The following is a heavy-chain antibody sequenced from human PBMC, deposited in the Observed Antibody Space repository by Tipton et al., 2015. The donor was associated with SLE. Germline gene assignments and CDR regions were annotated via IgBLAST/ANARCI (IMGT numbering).Heavy chain of an antibody. D-gene: IGHD1-26*01. V-gene: IGHV3-53*04. CDR3: AKDEERLRLDY. CDR1: GFTVSNNY. J-gene: IGHJ4*02. CDR2: IYSGGST. Sequence: QLVQSGGGVVQPGRSLRVSCAASGFTVSNNYMSWVRQAPGKGLEWVSVIYSGGSTYYADSVKGRFTISRDNSKNTLYLQMNSLRAEDTAVYYCAKDEERLRLDYWGQGTLVTVSS.